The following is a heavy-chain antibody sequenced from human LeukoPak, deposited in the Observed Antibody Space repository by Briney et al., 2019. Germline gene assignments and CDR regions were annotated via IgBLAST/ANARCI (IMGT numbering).Heavy chain of an antibody. CDR3: ARGPSGYHNT. Sequence: ASVKVSCKASGYTFTGYYMHWVRQAPGQGLEWMGWINPNSGNTGYAQKFQGRDTMTRNTSISTAYLELSSLRSEDTAVYYCARGPSGYHNTGGQGTLVTVSS. V-gene: IGHV1-8*02. CDR1: GYTFTGYY. J-gene: IGHJ4*02. D-gene: IGHD5-12*01. CDR2: INPNSGNT.